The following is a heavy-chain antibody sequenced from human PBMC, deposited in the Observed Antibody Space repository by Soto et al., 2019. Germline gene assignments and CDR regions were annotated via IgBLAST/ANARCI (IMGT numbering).Heavy chain of an antibody. J-gene: IGHJ6*02. V-gene: IGHV4-61*01. CDR2: NYYSGSA. Sequence: PSETLSLTCTVSGDSVTSVSDYWSWIRQPPGKGLEWIGYNYYSGSADYNPSLGSRVTISIDTSKNQFSLKLTSVTAADTAVYYCARGVGFGYYYYHMDLWGQGTTVTVSS. D-gene: IGHD3-10*01. CDR3: ARGVGFGYYYYHMDL. CDR1: GDSVTSVSDY.